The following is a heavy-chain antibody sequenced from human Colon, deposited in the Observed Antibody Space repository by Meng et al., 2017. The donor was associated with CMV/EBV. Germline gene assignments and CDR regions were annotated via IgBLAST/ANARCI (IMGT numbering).Heavy chain of an antibody. CDR2: INPIRGGT. V-gene: IGHV1-2*06. CDR1: GFTFSAYY. CDR3: ARELESGGLDY. D-gene: IGHD3-3*01. Sequence: SCKASGFTFSAYYIHWVRQAPGQGLEWVGRINPIRGGTTYAQKFKGRVTLTRDTSISTDYMEVGRLTSDDTAVYFCARELESGGLDYWGQGTLVTVSS. J-gene: IGHJ4*02.